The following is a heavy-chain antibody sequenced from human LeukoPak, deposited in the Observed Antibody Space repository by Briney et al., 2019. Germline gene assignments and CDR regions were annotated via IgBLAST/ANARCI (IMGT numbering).Heavy chain of an antibody. CDR3: AKRGVVIRVILVGFHKEAYYFDS. Sequence: SVKVSCKASGGTFSSYAISWVRQAPGQGLEWMGGIIPIFGTANYAQKFQGRVTITTDESTSTAYMELSSLRSEDTAVYFCAKRGVVIRVILVGFHKEAYYFDSWGQGALVTVSS. CDR2: IIPIFGTA. CDR1: GGTFSSYA. J-gene: IGHJ4*02. D-gene: IGHD3-22*01. V-gene: IGHV1-69*05.